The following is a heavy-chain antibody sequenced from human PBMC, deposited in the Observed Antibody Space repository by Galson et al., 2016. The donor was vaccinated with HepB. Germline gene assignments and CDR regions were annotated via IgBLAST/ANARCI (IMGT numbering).Heavy chain of an antibody. CDR1: GYSFTNYW. D-gene: IGHD3-10*01. J-gene: IGHJ4*02. Sequence: QSGAEVKKPGDSVMISCKGSGYSFTNYWIGWVRQMPGKGQEWLGIIYPGDSDTRYSPSFEGQLTISADKSTNTAYLQWSNLKASDTAIYYCARRDNYYGLGIYMIDYWGRGTLVTVSS. CDR3: ARRDNYYGLGIYMIDY. CDR2: IYPGDSDT. V-gene: IGHV5-51*01.